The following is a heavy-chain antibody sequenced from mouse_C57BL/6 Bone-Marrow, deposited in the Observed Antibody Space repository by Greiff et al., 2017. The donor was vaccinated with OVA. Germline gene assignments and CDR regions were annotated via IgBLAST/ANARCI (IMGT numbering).Heavy chain of an antibody. V-gene: IGHV1-81*01. CDR2: IYPRSGNT. J-gene: IGHJ1*03. Sequence: VQLQQSGAELARPGASVKLSCKASGYTFTSYGISWVKQRTGQGLEWIGEIYPRSGNTYYNEKFKGKATLTADKSSSTAYMELRSLTSEDSAVYFCAKYDSSSFPYFDDWGKGTTVTVSA. CDR1: GYTFTSYG. D-gene: IGHD1-1*01. CDR3: AKYDSSSFPYFDD.